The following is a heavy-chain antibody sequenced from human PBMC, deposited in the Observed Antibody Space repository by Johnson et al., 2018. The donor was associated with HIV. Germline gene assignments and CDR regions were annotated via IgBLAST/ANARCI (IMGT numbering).Heavy chain of an antibody. CDR2: IRYDGNNK. Sequence: QVQLVESGGGLVQPGGSLRLSCAASGFTFSSYGMHWVRQAPGKGLEWVAFIRYDGNNKHYADSVRGRFTVSRDNSKNTLYLQMNSLRAEDTAVYYCAKGRGHAFDIWGQGTMVTVSS. D-gene: IGHD3-10*01. CDR3: AKGRGHAFDI. J-gene: IGHJ3*02. V-gene: IGHV3-30*02. CDR1: GFTFSSYG.